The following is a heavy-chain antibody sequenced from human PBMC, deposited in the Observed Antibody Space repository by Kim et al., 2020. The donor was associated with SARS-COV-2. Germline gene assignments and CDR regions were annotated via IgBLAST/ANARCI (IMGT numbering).Heavy chain of an antibody. Sequence: SETLSLTCTVSGGSISSYYWSWIRQPPGKGLEWIGYIYYSGSTNYNPSLKSRVTISVDTSKNQFSLKLSSVTAADTAVYYCARDRGVVGPFDYWGQGTLVTVSS. D-gene: IGHD2-15*01. CDR1: GGSISSYY. V-gene: IGHV4-59*13. CDR3: ARDRGVVGPFDY. CDR2: IYYSGST. J-gene: IGHJ4*02.